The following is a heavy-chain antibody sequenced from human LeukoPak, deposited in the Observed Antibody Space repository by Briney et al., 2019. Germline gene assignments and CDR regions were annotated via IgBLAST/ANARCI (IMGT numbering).Heavy chain of an antibody. CDR2: INHSGST. CDR3: ARARGSSSGRYYYYYMDV. CDR1: GGSFSGYY. Sequence: SETLSLTCAVYGGSFSGYYWSWIGQPPGKGLEGIGEINHSGSTNYNPSLKSRVTISVDTSKNQFSLKLSSVTAADTAVYYCARARGSSSGRYYYYYMDVWGKGTTVTVSS. J-gene: IGHJ6*03. V-gene: IGHV4-34*01. D-gene: IGHD6-6*01.